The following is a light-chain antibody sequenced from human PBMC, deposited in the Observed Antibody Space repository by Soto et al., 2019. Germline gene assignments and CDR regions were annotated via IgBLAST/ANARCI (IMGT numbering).Light chain of an antibody. J-gene: IGKJ1*01. CDR2: DAS. Sequence: DIQMTQSPSTLSASVGDRVTITCRASQSISSWLAWYQQKPGKAPKLLIYDASSLESGVPSRFSGRGSGTEFTLTISSRQPDDFATYYSQQYNSYSGTFGQGTKVEIK. CDR1: QSISSW. V-gene: IGKV1-5*01. CDR3: QQYNSYSGT.